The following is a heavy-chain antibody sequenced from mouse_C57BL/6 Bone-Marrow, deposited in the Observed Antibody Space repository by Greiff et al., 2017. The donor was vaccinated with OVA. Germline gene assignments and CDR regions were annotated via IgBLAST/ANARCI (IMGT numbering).Heavy chain of an antibody. CDR3: ARGTTVVATDWYFDV. V-gene: IGHV1-4*01. CDR2: INPSSGYT. D-gene: IGHD1-1*01. J-gene: IGHJ1*03. CDR1: GYTFTSYT. Sequence: QVQLQQSGADLARPGASVKMSCKASGYTFTSYTMHWVKQRPGQGLEWIGYINPSSGYTKYNQKFKDKATLTADKSSSTAYMQLSSLTSEDSAVYYCARGTTVVATDWYFDVWGTGTTVTVSS.